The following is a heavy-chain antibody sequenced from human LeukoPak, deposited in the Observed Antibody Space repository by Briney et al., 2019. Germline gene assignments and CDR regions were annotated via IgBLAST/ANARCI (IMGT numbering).Heavy chain of an antibody. V-gene: IGHV3-30*04. J-gene: IGHJ3*02. D-gene: IGHD2-21*01. CDR3: ARVRTYSASHAFDI. CDR1: GFTFSSYA. Sequence: GGSLRLSCAASGFTFSSYAMHWVRQAPGKGLEWLAVISYDGSNKYYADSVKGRFTISRDNSKNTLYLQMNSLRAEDTAVYYCARVRTYSASHAFDIWGQGTMVTVSS. CDR2: ISYDGSNK.